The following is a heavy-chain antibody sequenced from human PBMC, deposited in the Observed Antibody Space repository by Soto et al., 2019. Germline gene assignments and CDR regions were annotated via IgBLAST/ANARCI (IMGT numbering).Heavy chain of an antibody. Sequence: EVQLLESGGGLVQPGGSLRLSCAASGFTFSSYAMSWVRQAPGKGLEWVSAISGSGGSTCSADSVKGRFTISRDDSKNTLYLQMNSLRAEDTAVYYCALSRDPVHPTLFDYWGQGTLVTVSS. CDR1: GFTFSSYA. CDR3: ALSRDPVHPTLFDY. V-gene: IGHV3-23*01. CDR2: ISGSGGST. J-gene: IGHJ4*02. D-gene: IGHD3-16*01.